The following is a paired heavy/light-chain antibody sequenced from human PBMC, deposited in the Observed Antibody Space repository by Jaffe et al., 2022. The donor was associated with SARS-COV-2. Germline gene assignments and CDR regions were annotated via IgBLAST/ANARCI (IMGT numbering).Heavy chain of an antibody. Sequence: EVQLVESGGGLDQPGGSLRLSCAASGFTFSNYWMHWVRQAPGKGLVWVARIKGDGTSTNYADSVKGRFTISRDNAKNSLYLQMNSLTAEDTAVYFCARDGLYNSGMDVWGQGTTVTVSS. V-gene: IGHV3-74*01. CDR2: IKGDGTST. CDR1: GFTFSNYW. CDR3: ARDGLYNSGMDV. J-gene: IGHJ6*02.
Light chain of an antibody. CDR2: RSN. Sequence: QSVLTQPPSASGTPGQRVTISCSGSSSNIGSNHVYWYQQLPGTAPKLLIYRSNQRPSGVPDRFSGSKSGTSASLAISGLRSEDEADYYCTAWDNSLSGVVFGGGTKVTVL. J-gene: IGLJ2*01. CDR3: TAWDNSLSGVV. CDR1: SSNIGSNH. V-gene: IGLV1-47*01.